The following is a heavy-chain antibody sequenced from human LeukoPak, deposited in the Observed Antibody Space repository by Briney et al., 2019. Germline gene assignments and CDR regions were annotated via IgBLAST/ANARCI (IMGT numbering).Heavy chain of an antibody. V-gene: IGHV3-43*02. CDR1: GFTFDDYA. D-gene: IGHD3-10*01. J-gene: IGHJ4*02. CDR2: ISGDGGST. Sequence: GGSLRLSCAASGFTFDDYAMHWVRQAPGKGLEWVSLISGDGGSTYYADSVKGRFTISRDNSKNSLYLQMNSLRTEDTALYYSAKDMEFGELYWGQGTLVTVSS. CDR3: AKDMEFGELY.